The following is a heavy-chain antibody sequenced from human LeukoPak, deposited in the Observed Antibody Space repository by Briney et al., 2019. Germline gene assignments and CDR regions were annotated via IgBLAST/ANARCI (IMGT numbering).Heavy chain of an antibody. CDR1: GFTFSSYG. J-gene: IGHJ6*02. D-gene: IGHD1-26*01. Sequence: SGGSLRLSCAASGFTFSSYGMHWVRQAPGKGLEWVAVISYDGSNKYYADSVKGRFTISRDNSKNTLYLQMNSLRAEDTAVYYCAKDASYYPYYYYGMDVWGQGTTVTVSS. CDR3: AKDASYYPYYYYGMDV. V-gene: IGHV3-30*18. CDR2: ISYDGSNK.